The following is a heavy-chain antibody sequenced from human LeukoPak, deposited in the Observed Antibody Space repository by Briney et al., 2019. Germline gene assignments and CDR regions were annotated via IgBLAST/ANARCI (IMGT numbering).Heavy chain of an antibody. CDR3: ARARIFSFDS. D-gene: IGHD2-21*01. V-gene: IGHV3-74*01. J-gene: IGHJ4*02. CDR1: GFTFSSHS. Sequence: GASLRLSCAASGFTFSSHSMHWVRQAPGKGLVWVSRINSDGSSTNYADSAKGRFTISRDNGKNTLYLQMNSLRAEDTAVYYCARARIFSFDSWGQGTLVTVSS. CDR2: INSDGSST.